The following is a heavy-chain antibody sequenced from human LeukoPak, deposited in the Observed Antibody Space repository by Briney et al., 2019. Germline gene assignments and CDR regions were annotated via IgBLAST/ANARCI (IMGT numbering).Heavy chain of an antibody. Sequence: GSLRLSCAASGFTFSSYGMHWVRQAPGKGLEWVAFIRYDGSNKYYADSVKGRFTISRDNSKNTLYLQMNSLRVDDTAVYYCTKGEVDGDYTPAFWGQGTLVTVSS. V-gene: IGHV3-30*02. J-gene: IGHJ4*02. CDR3: TKGEVDGDYTPAF. CDR2: IRYDGSNK. CDR1: GFTFSSYG. D-gene: IGHD4-17*01.